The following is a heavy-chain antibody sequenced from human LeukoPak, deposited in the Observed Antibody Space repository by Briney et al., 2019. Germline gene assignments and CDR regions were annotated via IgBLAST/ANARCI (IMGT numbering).Heavy chain of an antibody. J-gene: IGHJ6*02. CDR1: GGTFSSYA. Sequence: ASVKVSCKASGGTFSSYAISWVRQAPGQGLEWMGRIIPILGIANYAQKFQGRVTITADKSTSTAYMELSSLRSEDTVVYYCASTRVVEVGMDVWGQGTTVTVSS. CDR3: ASTRVVEVGMDV. D-gene: IGHD2-15*01. CDR2: IIPILGIA. V-gene: IGHV1-69*04.